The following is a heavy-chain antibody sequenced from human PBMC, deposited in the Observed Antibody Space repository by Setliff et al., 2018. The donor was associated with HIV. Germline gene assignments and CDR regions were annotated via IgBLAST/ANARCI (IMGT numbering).Heavy chain of an antibody. CDR2: MNPNRGNT. V-gene: IGHV1-8*02. J-gene: IGHJ4*02. Sequence: ASVKVSCKASGYTFSSYDINWVRQASGQGLEWMGWMNPNRGNTGYAQKFQGRVTMTRNTSTNTAYMELSSLRSEDTAVYYCARRELQITRNLDYWGQGTLVTVSS. CDR3: ARRELQITRNLDY. CDR1: GYTFSSYD. D-gene: IGHD1-26*01.